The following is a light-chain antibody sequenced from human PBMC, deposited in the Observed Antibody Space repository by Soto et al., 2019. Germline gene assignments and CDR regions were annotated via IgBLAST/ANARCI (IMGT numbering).Light chain of an antibody. CDR2: DAS. V-gene: IGKV1-5*01. CDR3: QQYNSYSRS. CDR1: QSINIW. J-gene: IGKJ4*01. Sequence: DIQMTQSPSTLSASVGHRVTITCRASQSINIWLAWYQQKPGKAPKLLIYDASSLQSGVPSRFRGSTSGTEFTLTISSLQPDDFATYYCQQYNSYSRSFGGGTKVEIK.